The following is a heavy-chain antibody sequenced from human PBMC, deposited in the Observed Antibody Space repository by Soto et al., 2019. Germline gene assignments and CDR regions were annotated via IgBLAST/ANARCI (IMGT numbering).Heavy chain of an antibody. CDR2: ISAYNGNT. V-gene: IGHV1-18*01. D-gene: IGHD6-19*01. CDR3: ARGFGDLGEIAVASDEVGAEEYFQH. J-gene: IGHJ1*01. CDR1: GYTFTSYG. Sequence: GASVKVSCKASGYTFTSYGISWVRQAPGQGLEWMGWISAYNGNTNYAQKLQGRVTMTTDTSTSTAYMELRSLRSDDTAVYYCARGFGDLGEIAVASDEVGAEEYFQHWGQGTLVTVSS.